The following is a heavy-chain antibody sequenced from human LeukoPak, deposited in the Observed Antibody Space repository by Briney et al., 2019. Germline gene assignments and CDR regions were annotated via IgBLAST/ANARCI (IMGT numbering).Heavy chain of an antibody. Sequence: PSETLSLTCAVYGGSFSGYYWSWIRQPPGKGLEWLGEINNSGSTNYNPSLKSRVTISVDTSKNQFSLKLSSVTAADTAVYYCARAHRLLPYDYVWGSYRSCAFDIWGQGTMVTVSS. V-gene: IGHV4-34*01. J-gene: IGHJ3*02. D-gene: IGHD3-16*02. CDR2: INNSGST. CDR1: GGSFSGYY. CDR3: ARAHRLLPYDYVWGSYRSCAFDI.